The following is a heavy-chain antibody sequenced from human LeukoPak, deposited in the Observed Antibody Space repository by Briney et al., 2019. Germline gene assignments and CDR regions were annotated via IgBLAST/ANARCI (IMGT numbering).Heavy chain of an antibody. D-gene: IGHD3-9*01. CDR1: GFTFSSYS. J-gene: IGHJ4*02. Sequence: GGSLRLSCAASGFTFSSYSMNWIRQAPGKGLEWVSSISSSSSYIYYADSVKGRFTISRDNAKNSLYLQMNSLRAEDTAVYYCARTGSHYDILTGYLRWGQGTLVTVSS. V-gene: IGHV3-21*01. CDR2: ISSSSSYI. CDR3: ARTGSHYDILTGYLR.